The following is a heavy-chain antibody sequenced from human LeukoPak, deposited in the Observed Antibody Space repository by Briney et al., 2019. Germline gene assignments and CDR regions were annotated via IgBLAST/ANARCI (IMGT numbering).Heavy chain of an antibody. V-gene: IGHV3-21*01. J-gene: IGHJ4*02. Sequence: GGSLRLSCAAPGFTFSSYSMNWVRQAPGKGLEWVSSISSSSSYIYYADSVKGRFTISRDNAKNSLYLQMNSLRAEDTAVYYCARDVPADYYDSSGYSLDYWGQGTLVTVSS. CDR2: ISSSSSYI. CDR1: GFTFSSYS. CDR3: ARDVPADYYDSSGYSLDY. D-gene: IGHD3-22*01.